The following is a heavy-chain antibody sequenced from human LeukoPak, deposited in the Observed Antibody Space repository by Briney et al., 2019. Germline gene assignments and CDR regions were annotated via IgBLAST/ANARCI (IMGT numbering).Heavy chain of an antibody. CDR1: GGSFSGYN. CDR2: INHSGST. Sequence: SETLSLTCAVYGGSFSGYNWSWIRQPPGKGLEWIGEINHSGSTNYNPSLKSRVTISVDTSKNQFSLKLSSVTAADTAVYYCARGGVPGGLWFGVPWGQGTLVTVSS. D-gene: IGHD3-10*01. V-gene: IGHV4-34*01. J-gene: IGHJ5*02. CDR3: ARGGVPGGLWFGVP.